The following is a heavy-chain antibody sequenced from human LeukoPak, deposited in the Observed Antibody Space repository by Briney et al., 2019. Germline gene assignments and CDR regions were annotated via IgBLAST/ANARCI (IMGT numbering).Heavy chain of an antibody. CDR1: GFTFDKYW. V-gene: IGHV3-23*01. Sequence: PGGSLRLSCAASGFTFDKYWMSWVRQAPGKGLEWVSAISGSGGSTYYADSVKGRFTISRDNSKNTLYLQMNSLRAEDTAVYYCAKSPYYDFWSGYPIDYWGQGTLVTVSS. J-gene: IGHJ4*02. CDR2: ISGSGGST. D-gene: IGHD3-3*01. CDR3: AKSPYYDFWSGYPIDY.